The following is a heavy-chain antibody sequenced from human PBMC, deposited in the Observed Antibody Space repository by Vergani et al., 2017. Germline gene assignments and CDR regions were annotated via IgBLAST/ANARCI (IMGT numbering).Heavy chain of an antibody. CDR3: AKGSCSSTSCYNWFDP. Sequence: EVQLLESGGGLVQPGGSLRLSCAASGFTFSSYAMSWVRQAPGKGLEWVAAISGSGGSTYYADSVKGRFTISRDNSKNTLYLQMNSLRAEDTAVYCCAKGSCSSTSCYNWFDPWGQGTLVTGSS. D-gene: IGHD2-2*01. CDR1: GFTFSSYA. V-gene: IGHV3-23*01. CDR2: ISGSGGST. J-gene: IGHJ5*02.